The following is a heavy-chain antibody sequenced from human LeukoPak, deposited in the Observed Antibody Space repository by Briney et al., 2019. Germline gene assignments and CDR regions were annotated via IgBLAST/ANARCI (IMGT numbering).Heavy chain of an antibody. CDR2: IYYSGST. D-gene: IGHD3-9*01. V-gene: IGHV4-39*07. CDR1: GGSISSYY. J-gene: IGHJ4*02. CDR3: ARDRFVDGYHFDY. Sequence: SGTLSLTCTVSGGSISSYYWSWIRQPPGKGLEWIGSIYYSGSTYYNPSLKSRVTISVDTSKNQFSLKLSSVTAADTAVYYCARDRFVDGYHFDYWGQGTLVTVSS.